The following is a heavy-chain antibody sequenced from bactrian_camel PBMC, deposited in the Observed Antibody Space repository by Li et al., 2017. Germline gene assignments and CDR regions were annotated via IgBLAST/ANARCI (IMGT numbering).Heavy chain of an antibody. CDR2: ASSDGST. CDR1: GYTFANYR. D-gene: IGHD6*01. J-gene: IGHJ4*01. Sequence: HVQLVESGGGSAQTGGSLRLSCQASGYTFANYRLGWFRQAPGKEREGAAGASSDGSTTYTDSGKGRFTISRDDAKNTMYLQMNNLQPEETAMYYCAADVGSMSGNCQPNYWGQGTQVTVS. V-gene: IGHV3S55*01. CDR3: AADVGSMSGNCQPNY.